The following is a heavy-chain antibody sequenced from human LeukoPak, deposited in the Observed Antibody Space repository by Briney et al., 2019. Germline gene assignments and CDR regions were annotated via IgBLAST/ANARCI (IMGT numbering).Heavy chain of an antibody. V-gene: IGHV4-59*11. CDR3: ARDQTTTYSSSEDDAFDT. J-gene: IGHJ3*02. CDR2: IYYSGST. Sequence: SETLSLTCTVSGGSISSHYWSWIRQPPGKGLEWIGYIYYSGSTNYNPSLKSRVTISVDTSKNQFSLKLSSVTAADTAVYYCARDQTTTYSSSEDDAFDTWGQGTMVTVSS. D-gene: IGHD6-13*01. CDR1: GGSISSHY.